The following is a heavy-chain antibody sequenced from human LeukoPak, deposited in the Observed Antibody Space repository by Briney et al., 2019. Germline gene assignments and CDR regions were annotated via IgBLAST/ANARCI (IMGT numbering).Heavy chain of an antibody. CDR1: GYRFTSYW. CDR2: IYPGDSDT. J-gene: IGHJ4*02. V-gene: IGHV5-51*01. D-gene: IGHD3-22*01. CDR3: ARLKDYYDSSGSRYFDY. Sequence: ESLKISCKGSGYRFTSYWIGWVRQMPGKGLEWMGIIYPGDSDTRYSPSFQGQVTISADKSISTAYLQWSSLKASDTAMYYCARLKDYYDSSGSRYFDYWGQGTLVTVSS.